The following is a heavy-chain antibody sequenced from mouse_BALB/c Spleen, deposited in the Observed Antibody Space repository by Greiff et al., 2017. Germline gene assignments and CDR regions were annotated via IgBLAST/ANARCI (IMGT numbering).Heavy chain of an antibody. CDR1: GFPLTSYG. D-gene: IGHD2-1*01. CDR2: IWSGGST. V-gene: IGHV2-2*02. Sequence: VKLMESGPGLVQPSQSRSITCTVPGFPLTSYGVHWVRQSPGKGLEWLGVIWSGGSTDYNAAFISRLSISKDNSKSQVFFKMNSLQANDTAIYYCARNPFYYDAMDYWGQGTSVTVSS. J-gene: IGHJ4*01. CDR3: ARNPFYYDAMDY.